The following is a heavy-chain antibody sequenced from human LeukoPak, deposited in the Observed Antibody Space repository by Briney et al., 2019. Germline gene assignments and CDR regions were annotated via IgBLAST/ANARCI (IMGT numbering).Heavy chain of an antibody. J-gene: IGHJ4*02. CDR3: AREGDYFGDH. D-gene: IGHD2/OR15-2a*01. CDR2: IFGGGAT. V-gene: IGHV3-66*01. CDR1: GFTVSTSY. Sequence: GGSLRLSCAASGFTVSTSYMSWVRQAPGKGLEWVSAIFGGGATFYADAVKGTFIISRDNSENTVYLEMNSLRPEDTAVYYCAREGDYFGDHWGQGTLVTVSS.